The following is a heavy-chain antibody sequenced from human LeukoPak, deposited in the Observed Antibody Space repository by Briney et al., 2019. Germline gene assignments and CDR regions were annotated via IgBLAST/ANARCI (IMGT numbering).Heavy chain of an antibody. CDR2: INTDGSST. Sequence: GGSLRLSCAASGFTFSSYWMHWVRQAPGKGLVWVSRINTDGSSTTYAGSVKGRFTISRDNAKNTLYLQMNSLRDEDTAVYYCARTRIAVAGGPFDYWGQGTLVTVSS. CDR1: GFTFSSYW. V-gene: IGHV3-74*01. CDR3: ARTRIAVAGGPFDY. D-gene: IGHD6-19*01. J-gene: IGHJ4*02.